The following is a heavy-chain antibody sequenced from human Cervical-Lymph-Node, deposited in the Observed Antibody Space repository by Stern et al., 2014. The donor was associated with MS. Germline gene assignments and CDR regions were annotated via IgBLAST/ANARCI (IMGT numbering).Heavy chain of an antibody. V-gene: IGHV1-24*01. CDR2: CDPEDGET. Sequence: VQLVESGAEVKKPGASVKVSCKVSGSTLTDFFMHWVRQPPGKGLEWMGGCDPEDGETIYAQKFQGRVTMTEDTSTDTAYMELSSLRSDDTAVYYCATDYNYWGQGTLVTVSS. CDR3: ATDYNY. J-gene: IGHJ4*02. CDR1: GSTLTDFF. D-gene: IGHD3-10*01.